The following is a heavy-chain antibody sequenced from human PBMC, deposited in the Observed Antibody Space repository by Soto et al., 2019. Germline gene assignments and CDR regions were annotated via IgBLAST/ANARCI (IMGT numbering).Heavy chain of an antibody. CDR3: ARDPSEGRVGNWFES. V-gene: IGHV3-21*06. D-gene: IGHD2-2*01. CDR2: ISSTTSYV. Sequence: PEESLRLSCAASGFTFSRYGMNWLRQAPGKGLEWVASISSTTSYVYYADSVKGRFSTSRDNAKNILYLEMYALRTEDTAVYYCARDPSEGRVGNWFESWGQGTLVTVSS. CDR1: GFTFSRYG. J-gene: IGHJ5*01.